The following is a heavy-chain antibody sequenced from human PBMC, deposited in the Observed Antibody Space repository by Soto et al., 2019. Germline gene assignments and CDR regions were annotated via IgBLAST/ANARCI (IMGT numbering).Heavy chain of an antibody. V-gene: IGHV3-33*05. CDR1: GFTFRSYV. CDR2: TSYDGSNK. Sequence: QVQLVESGGGVVQPGTSRRLSCVGSGFTFRSYVIHGVRQAPGKGLEWVALTSYDGSNKDYGDSVKGRFTISRDNSRNTVDLQMDSLRREDTALYYCARWGTTGGLDVWGQGTLVSVSS. D-gene: IGHD3-16*01. CDR3: ARWGTTGGLDV. J-gene: IGHJ1*01.